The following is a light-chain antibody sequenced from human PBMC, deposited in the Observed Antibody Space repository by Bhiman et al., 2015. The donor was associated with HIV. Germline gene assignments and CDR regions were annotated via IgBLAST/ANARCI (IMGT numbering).Light chain of an antibody. V-gene: IGLV1-51*01. Sequence: QSVLTQPPSVSAAPGQTVTISCSGSTSNIGHNFLSWYQQLPGTAPKLLIYDNNERPSGIPDRFSGSKSGTSATLGITGLQTGDEADYYCGTWDSSLSVVFGTGTKVTVL. J-gene: IGLJ1*01. CDR1: TSNIGHNF. CDR3: GTWDSSLSVV. CDR2: DNN.